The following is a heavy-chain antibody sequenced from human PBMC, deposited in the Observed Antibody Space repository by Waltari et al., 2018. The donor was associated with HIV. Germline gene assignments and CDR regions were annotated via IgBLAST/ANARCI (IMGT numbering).Heavy chain of an antibody. J-gene: IGHJ4*02. CDR3: ARTPYDTSGYCFDY. V-gene: IGHV3-33*01. Sequence: QVQLVESGGGVGQPGRSLRPSCAASGFTFSSYGMHWVRQAPGKGLEWLAVVWYDGKNKYYADSVKGRFTVSRDNSKNTLFLQMNSLRVDDTAVYYCARTPYDTSGYCFDYWGQGTLVTVSS. D-gene: IGHD3-22*01. CDR1: GFTFSSYG. CDR2: VWYDGKNK.